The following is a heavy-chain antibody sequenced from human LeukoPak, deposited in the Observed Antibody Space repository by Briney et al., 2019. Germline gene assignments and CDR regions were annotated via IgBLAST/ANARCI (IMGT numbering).Heavy chain of an antibody. CDR2: ISGYTGHT. Sequence: ASVKVSCKASGYIFTDYYMHWVRQAPGQGLEWLGWISGYTGHTNYVQKIQGRVTMTTDTSTNTAYMELRSLRSDDTAVYYCARGPGIAVAGVFDYWGQGSLVTVSS. J-gene: IGHJ4*02. V-gene: IGHV1-18*04. D-gene: IGHD6-19*01. CDR1: GYIFTDYY. CDR3: ARGPGIAVAGVFDY.